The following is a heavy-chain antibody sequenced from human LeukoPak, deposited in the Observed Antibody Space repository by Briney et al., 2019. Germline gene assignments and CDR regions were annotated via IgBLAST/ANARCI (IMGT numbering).Heavy chain of an antibody. CDR1: GFTSSSFD. CDR2: IGTASDT. J-gene: IGHJ6*03. V-gene: IGHV3-13*01. CDR3: ARGPPRGKYYYMHV. Sequence: GGSLRLSCAASGFTSSSFDMHWVRQPTGQGLEWVSTIGTASDTYYPGSVEGRFTLSRDNAKNSLYLQMNSLTAGDTAVYYCARGPPRGKYYYMHVWGKGTTVTVSS. D-gene: IGHD1-1*01.